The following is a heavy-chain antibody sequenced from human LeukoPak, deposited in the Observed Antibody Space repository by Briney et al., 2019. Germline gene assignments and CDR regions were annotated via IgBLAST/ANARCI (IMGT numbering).Heavy chain of an antibody. Sequence: ASVKVSCKASGYTFTSYDINWVRQATGQGLEWMGWMNPNSGNTGYAQKFQGRVTMARNTSISTAYMELSSLRSEDTAVYYCARGRFLYCSSTSCYNWFDPWGQGTLVTVSS. J-gene: IGHJ5*02. CDR3: ARGRFLYCSSTSCYNWFDP. CDR1: GYTFTSYD. D-gene: IGHD2-2*01. CDR2: MNPNSGNT. V-gene: IGHV1-8*01.